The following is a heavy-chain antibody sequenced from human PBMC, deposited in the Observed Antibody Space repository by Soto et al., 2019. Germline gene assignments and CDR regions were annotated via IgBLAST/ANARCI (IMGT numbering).Heavy chain of an antibody. Sequence: GGSLRLSCAASGFTFSNFAMAWVRQAPGKGLEWVSAISASGDTTFFADSVKGQFTISRDNSKNTLYLQMNSLRAEDTALYYCAKGRNLAVRPNYLDYWGQGALVTVSS. V-gene: IGHV3-23*01. CDR3: AKGRNLAVRPNYLDY. D-gene: IGHD6-6*01. CDR1: GFTFSNFA. CDR2: ISASGDTT. J-gene: IGHJ4*02.